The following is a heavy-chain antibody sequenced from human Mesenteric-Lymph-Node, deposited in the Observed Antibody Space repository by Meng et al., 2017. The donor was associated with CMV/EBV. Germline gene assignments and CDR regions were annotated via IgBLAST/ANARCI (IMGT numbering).Heavy chain of an antibody. D-gene: IGHD4/OR15-4a*01. CDR2: ISPDSGGT. V-gene: IGHV1-2*02. J-gene: IGHJ5*02. CDR3: TRDMSGANFDP. CDR1: GYTFTGYY. Sequence: ASVKVSCKASGYTFTGYYIHWVRQAPGHGLEWMGWISPDSGGTNYAQKFQGRVTMTRDTSISTAYMELSRLRSDDTAIYFCTRDMSGANFDPWGQGTLVTVSS.